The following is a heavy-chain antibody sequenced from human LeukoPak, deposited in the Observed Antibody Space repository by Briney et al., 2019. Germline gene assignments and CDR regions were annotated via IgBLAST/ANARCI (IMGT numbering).Heavy chain of an antibody. D-gene: IGHD3-10*01. V-gene: IGHV4-34*01. J-gene: IGHJ6*03. Sequence: PSETLSLTCAVYGGSFSGYYWSWIRQPPGKGLEWIGEINHSGSTNYNPSLKSRVTISVDTSKNQFSLKLSSVTAADTAVYYCARHWRPKGITMIRGVRPYYYMDVWGKGTTVTVSS. CDR1: GGSFSGYY. CDR2: INHSGST. CDR3: ARHWRPKGITMIRGVRPYYYMDV.